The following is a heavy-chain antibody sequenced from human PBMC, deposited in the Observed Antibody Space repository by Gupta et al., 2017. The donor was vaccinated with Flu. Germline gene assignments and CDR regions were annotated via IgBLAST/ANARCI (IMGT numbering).Heavy chain of an antibody. CDR3: ARKQQLARGFDY. Sequence: QVQLQESGPGLVKPSETLSLTCTVSGGSISSYYWSWIRQPPGKGLEWIGYIYYSGSTNYNPSLKSRVTISVDTSKNQFSLKLSSVTAADTAVYYCARKQQLARGFDYWGQGTLVTVSS. D-gene: IGHD6-13*01. CDR1: GGSISSYY. V-gene: IGHV4-59*01. CDR2: IYYSGST. J-gene: IGHJ4*02.